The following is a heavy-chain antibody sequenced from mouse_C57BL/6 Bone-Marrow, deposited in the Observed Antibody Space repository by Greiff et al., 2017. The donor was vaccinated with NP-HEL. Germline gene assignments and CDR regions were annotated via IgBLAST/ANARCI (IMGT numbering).Heavy chain of an antibody. D-gene: IGHD1-1*01. CDR2: LDPENGDT. CDR3: TIYYYGSSYAMDY. CDR1: GFNIKDDS. J-gene: IGHJ4*01. V-gene: IGHV14-4*01. Sequence: VQLQQSGAELVRLGASVTLSCPASGFNIKDDSMHWVKQRPEQGLEWIGLLDPENGDTEYASKFQGQATITADTSSNTAYLQLSSLTSEDTAVYYCTIYYYGSSYAMDYWGQGTSVTVSS.